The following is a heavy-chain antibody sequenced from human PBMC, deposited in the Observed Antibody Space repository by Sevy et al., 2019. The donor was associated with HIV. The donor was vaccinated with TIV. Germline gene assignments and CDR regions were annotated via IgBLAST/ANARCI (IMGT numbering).Heavy chain of an antibody. Sequence: GESLKISCVASGLTFSNYWMSWVRQAPGKGLEWVANIKQDGSEKYYVDSVKGRFNTSRDNAQNSLYLHMNSLRAEDEAVYYCATKGGLRLNDAFAVWGQGTMVTVSS. V-gene: IGHV3-7*03. CDR1: GLTFSNYW. CDR3: ATKGGLRLNDAFAV. J-gene: IGHJ3*01. CDR2: IKQDGSEK. D-gene: IGHD2-8*01.